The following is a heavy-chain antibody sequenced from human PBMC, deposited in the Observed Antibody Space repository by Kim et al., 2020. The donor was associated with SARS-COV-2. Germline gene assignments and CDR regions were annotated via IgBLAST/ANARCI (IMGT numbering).Heavy chain of an antibody. V-gene: IGHV3-73*01. CDR2: IRSKANSYAT. D-gene: IGHD3-3*01. CDR1: GFTFSGSA. Sequence: GGSLRLSCAASGFTFSGSAMHWVRQASGKGLEWVGRIRSKANSYATAYAASVKGRFTISRDDSKNTAYLQMNSLKTEDTAVYYCTSQTYYDFWSGPLGDYYGMDVWGQGTTVTVSS. CDR3: TSQTYYDFWSGPLGDYYGMDV. J-gene: IGHJ6*02.